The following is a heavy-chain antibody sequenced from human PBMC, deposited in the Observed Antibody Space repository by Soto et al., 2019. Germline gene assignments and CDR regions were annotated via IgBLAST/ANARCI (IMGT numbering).Heavy chain of an antibody. Sequence: PGGSLRLSCAASGFTVSSNYMSWVRQAPGKGLEWVSVIYSGGSTYFADSVKGRFTISRHNSKNTLYLQMNSLRAEATAVYYCGSTNYTPSLKSRVTISVDTSKNQFSLKLSSVTAADTAVYYCARDTGYCSGGSCYSGRSYYYYGMDVWGQGTTVTVSS. CDR2: IYSGGST. V-gene: IGHV3-53*04. CDR1: GFTVSSNY. J-gene: IGHJ6*02. CDR3: GSTNYTPSLKSRVTISVDTSKNQFSLKLSSVTAADTAVYYCARDTGYCSGGSCYSGRSYYYYGMDV. D-gene: IGHD3-10*01.